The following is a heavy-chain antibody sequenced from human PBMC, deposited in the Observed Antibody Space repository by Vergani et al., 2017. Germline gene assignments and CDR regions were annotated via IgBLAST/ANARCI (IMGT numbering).Heavy chain of an antibody. V-gene: IGHV3-7*01. J-gene: IGHJ6*03. CDR1: GFTFSSYW. CDR3: ARGAKKWCLPLTSYYYYYYMDV. Sequence: EVQLVESGGGLVQPGGSLRLSCAASGFTFSSYWMSWVRQAPGKGLEWVANIKQDGSEKYYVDSVKGRFTISRDNAKNSLYLQMNSLRAEDTAVYYCARGAKKWCLPLTSYYYYYYMDVWGKGTTVTVSS. CDR2: IKQDGSEK. D-gene: IGHD2-8*01.